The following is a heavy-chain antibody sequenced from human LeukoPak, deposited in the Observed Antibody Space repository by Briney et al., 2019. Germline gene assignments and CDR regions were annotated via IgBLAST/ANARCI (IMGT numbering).Heavy chain of an antibody. D-gene: IGHD2-15*01. CDR3: ARVIGYCSGGSCFPFDY. J-gene: IGHJ4*02. CDR2: IRQDGGEI. CDR1: GISFSSHG. V-gene: IGHV3-7*03. Sequence: PGGSLRLSCAASGISFSSHGMHWVRQAPGKGLEWVANIRQDGGEIYSVDSVKGRFTISRDNTKNSLYLQMNSLRAEDTAVYYCARVIGYCSGGSCFPFDYWSQGTLVTVSS.